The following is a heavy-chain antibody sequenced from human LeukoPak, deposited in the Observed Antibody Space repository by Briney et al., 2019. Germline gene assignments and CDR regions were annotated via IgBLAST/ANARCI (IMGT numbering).Heavy chain of an antibody. CDR3: AKDRDDSGDYALDH. Sequence: RAGGSLRLSCAASGFNFGGYVMSWVRQAPGKGLEWVSVISRSGDYTKYADSVEGRFTISRDNSKNTLSLQVSGLRAEDTAIYYCAKDRDDSGDYALDHWGQGILVSVSS. V-gene: IGHV3-23*01. D-gene: IGHD4-17*01. J-gene: IGHJ4*02. CDR1: GFNFGGYV. CDR2: ISRSGDYT.